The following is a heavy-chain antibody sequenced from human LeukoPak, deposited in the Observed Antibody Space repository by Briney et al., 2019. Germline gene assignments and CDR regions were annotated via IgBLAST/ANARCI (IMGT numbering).Heavy chain of an antibody. CDR2: INSYSSYI. CDR3: ARSGYSYGYDY. D-gene: IGHD5-18*01. V-gene: IGHV3-21*01. CDR1: GFTFSSDT. Sequence: GGSLTLSCAASGFTFSSDTMNWVRQAPGKGLEWVSSINSYSSYIYYADSVKGRFTISRDNAKNSLYLQMNSLRAEDTAVYYCARSGYSYGYDYWGQATLGTVSA. J-gene: IGHJ4*02.